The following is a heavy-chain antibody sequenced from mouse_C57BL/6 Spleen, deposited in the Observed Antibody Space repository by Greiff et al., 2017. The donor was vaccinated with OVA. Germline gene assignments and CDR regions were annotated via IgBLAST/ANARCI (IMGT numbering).Heavy chain of an antibody. D-gene: IGHD1-1*01. CDR1: GYTFTSYW. Sequence: QVQLQQPGAELVKPGASVKLSCKASGYTFTSYWMHWVKQRPGQGLEWIGMIHPNSGSTNYNEKFKSKATLTVDKSSSTAYMQLSSLTSEDSAVYYCARSFYYYGLDYWGQGTSVTVSS. CDR2: IHPNSGST. J-gene: IGHJ4*01. V-gene: IGHV1-64*01. CDR3: ARSFYYYGLDY.